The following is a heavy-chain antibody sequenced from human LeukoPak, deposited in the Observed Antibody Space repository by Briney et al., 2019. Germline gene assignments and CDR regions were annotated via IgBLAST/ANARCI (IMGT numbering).Heavy chain of an antibody. V-gene: IGHV4-31*03. CDR1: GGSISRGAHY. CDR2: IYYSGST. CDR3: ARERAAAVDH. J-gene: IGHJ4*02. Sequence: SEALSLTCTVSGGSISRGAHYWYWIRQHPGEGLEWIGYIYYSGSTYYNPSLKSRVTISVDTSKNQFSLRLTSVTAADTAVYYCARERAAAVDHWGQGTLVTVSS. D-gene: IGHD6-13*01.